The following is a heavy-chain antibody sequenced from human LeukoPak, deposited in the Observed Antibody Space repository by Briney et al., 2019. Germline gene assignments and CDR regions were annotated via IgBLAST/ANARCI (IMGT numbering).Heavy chain of an antibody. CDR2: IYTSGST. Sequence: PSETLSLTCTVSGGSISSYYWSWIRQPPGKGLEWIGYIYTSGSTNYNPSLKSRVTISVDTSKNQFSLKLSSVTAADTAVYYCARHDCSSTSCYQAYNWFDPWGQGTLVTVSS. D-gene: IGHD2-2*01. V-gene: IGHV4-4*09. CDR1: GGSISSYY. J-gene: IGHJ5*02. CDR3: ARHDCSSTSCYQAYNWFDP.